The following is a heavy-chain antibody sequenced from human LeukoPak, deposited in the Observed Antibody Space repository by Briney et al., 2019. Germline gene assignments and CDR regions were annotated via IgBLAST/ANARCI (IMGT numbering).Heavy chain of an antibody. CDR2: ISSSSSYI. V-gene: IGHV3-21*01. CDR3: ARDHSNLIYYDSNFDY. Sequence: GESLRLSCAASGFTFSSYSMNWVRQAPGKGLEWVSSISSSSSYIYYADSVKGRFTISRDNAKNSLYLQMNSLRAEDTAVYYCARDHSNLIYYDSNFDYWGQGTLVTVSS. J-gene: IGHJ4*02. CDR1: GFTFSSYS. D-gene: IGHD3-22*01.